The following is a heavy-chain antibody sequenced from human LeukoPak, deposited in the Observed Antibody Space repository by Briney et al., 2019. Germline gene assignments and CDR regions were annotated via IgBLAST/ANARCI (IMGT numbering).Heavy chain of an antibody. CDR3: AKRVPASLFDY. CDR2: ISDDGSDK. Sequence: GGSLRLSCAASGFTFSNYGMHWVRQAPGKGQEWVAVISDDGSDKFYADSVKGRFTISRDNTKNTLYLQMNSLRTEDTAVYYCAKRVPASLFDYWGQGTLVSVSS. V-gene: IGHV3-30*18. J-gene: IGHJ4*02. CDR1: GFTFSNYG. D-gene: IGHD2-2*01.